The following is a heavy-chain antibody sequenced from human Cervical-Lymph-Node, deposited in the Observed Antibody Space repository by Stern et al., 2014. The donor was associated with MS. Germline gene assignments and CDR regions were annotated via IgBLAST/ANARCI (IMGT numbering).Heavy chain of an antibody. Sequence: QVQLVESGPGLVKPSQTLSLTCTVSGGSISSSGYYWSWIRQPADKGLEWIGRIHDSGSTYYNPSLKSRVTLSMDPAQNHFSLNMTSVTAADTAVYYCATTRWDLFTWNWFDPWGQGTLVTVSS. V-gene: IGHV4-61*02. J-gene: IGHJ5*02. CDR3: ATTRWDLFTWNWFDP. CDR2: IHDSGST. D-gene: IGHD1-26*01. CDR1: GGSISSSGYY.